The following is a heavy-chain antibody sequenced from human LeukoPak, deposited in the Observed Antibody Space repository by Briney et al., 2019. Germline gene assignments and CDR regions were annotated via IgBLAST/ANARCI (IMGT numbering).Heavy chain of an antibody. J-gene: IGHJ5*02. D-gene: IGHD2/OR15-2a*01. Sequence: PGGSLRLSCAASGFTFTSSAMSWVRQAPGTGLEWVSTISASGLSTYHADSVTGRFTISRDNSKNTLYLQMNSLKAEDTAVYYCARSRIVLHWFDPWGQGSLVTVS. CDR2: ISASGLST. V-gene: IGHV3-23*01. CDR1: GFTFTSSA. CDR3: ARSRIVLHWFDP.